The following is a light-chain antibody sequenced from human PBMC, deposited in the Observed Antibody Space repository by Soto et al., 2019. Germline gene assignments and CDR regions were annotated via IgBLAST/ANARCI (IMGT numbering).Light chain of an antibody. CDR3: SSYTSSSTPSAV. Sequence: QSALTQPASVSGSPGQSITISCTGTSSDVGGYNYVSWYQQHPGKAPKLMIYDVSNRPSGVSNRFSGSKSGNTASLTISGLQAEDEAEYYCSSYTSSSTPSAVFGGGTKLTVL. CDR1: SSDVGGYNY. CDR2: DVS. V-gene: IGLV2-14*01. J-gene: IGLJ2*01.